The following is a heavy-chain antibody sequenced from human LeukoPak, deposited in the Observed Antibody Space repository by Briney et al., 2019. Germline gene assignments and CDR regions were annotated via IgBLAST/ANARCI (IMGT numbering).Heavy chain of an antibody. CDR3: AKDILWFGELFVDY. D-gene: IGHD3-10*01. J-gene: IGHJ4*02. Sequence: GGSLRLSCAASGFTFSSYGMRWVRQAPGEGLEWVAVIWYDGSNKYYADSVKGRFTISRDNSKNTLYLQMNSLRAEDTAVYYCAKDILWFGELFVDYWGQGTLVTVSS. CDR1: GFTFSSYG. V-gene: IGHV3-33*06. CDR2: IWYDGSNK.